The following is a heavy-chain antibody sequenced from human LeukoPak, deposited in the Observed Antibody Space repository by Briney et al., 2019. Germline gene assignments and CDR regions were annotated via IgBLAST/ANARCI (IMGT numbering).Heavy chain of an antibody. CDR1: GGSISSSSYY. V-gene: IGHV4-39*07. J-gene: IGHJ4*02. D-gene: IGHD3-22*01. CDR2: IYYSGST. CDR3: ARGIPGYFNTSGYYYDY. Sequence: SETLSLTCTVSGGSISSSSYYWGWIRQPPGKGLEWIGSIYYSGSTYYNPSLKSRVTISVDTSKNQFSLKLSSVTAADTAVYYCARGIPGYFNTSGYYYDYWGQGTLVTVSS.